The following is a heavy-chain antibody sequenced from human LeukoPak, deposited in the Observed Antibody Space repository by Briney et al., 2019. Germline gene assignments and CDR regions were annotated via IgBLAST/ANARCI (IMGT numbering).Heavy chain of an antibody. CDR2: INPNSGGT. CDR3: ARGYSSGAYYYYMDV. V-gene: IGHV1-2*06. J-gene: IGHJ6*03. Sequence: ASVKVSCMASGYTFTGYYMHWVRQAPGQGLEWMGRINPNSGGTNYAQKFQGRVTMTRDTSISTAYMELSRLRSDDTAVYYCARGYSSGAYYYYMDVWGKGTTVTVSS. CDR1: GYTFTGYY. D-gene: IGHD3-10*01.